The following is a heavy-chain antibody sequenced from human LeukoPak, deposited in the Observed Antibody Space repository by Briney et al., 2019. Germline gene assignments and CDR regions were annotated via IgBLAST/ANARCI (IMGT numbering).Heavy chain of an antibody. CDR1: GYTFTSYG. D-gene: IGHD3-10*01. Sequence: ASVKVSCKASGYTFTSYGISWVRQAPGQGLEWMGWISAYNGNTNYAQKLQGRVTMTTDTSTSTAYMELRSLRSDDTAVYYCARSSGSYVAPYYYYYMDVWGKGTTVTVSS. CDR2: ISAYNGNT. J-gene: IGHJ6*03. CDR3: ARSSGSYVAPYYYYYMDV. V-gene: IGHV1-18*01.